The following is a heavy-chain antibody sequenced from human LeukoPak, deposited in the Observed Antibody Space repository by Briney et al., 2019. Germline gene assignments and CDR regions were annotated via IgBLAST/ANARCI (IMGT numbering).Heavy chain of an antibody. Sequence: ASVKVSCKASGYTFTSYGISWGRQAPGQGLEWMGWISAYNGNTNYAQKLQGRVTMTTDTSTSTAYMDLRSLRSDATAVYYCARDPPYCSSTSCYFPFDYWGQGTLVTVSS. CDR3: ARDPPYCSSTSCYFPFDY. J-gene: IGHJ4*02. CDR2: ISAYNGNT. D-gene: IGHD2-2*01. CDR1: GYTFTSYG. V-gene: IGHV1-18*01.